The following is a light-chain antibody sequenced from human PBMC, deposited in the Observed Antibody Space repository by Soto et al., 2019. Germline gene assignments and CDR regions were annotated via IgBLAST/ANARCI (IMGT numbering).Light chain of an antibody. Sequence: EIVLTQSPGXXXXXXXXXXXXSXRAXEXISSVYLAWYQHKPGQAPRLLIFGASSRATAIPDRFSGSGSGTDFTHTISRLEPEDFAVYYCQHYGGSFTXGQGTRLEIK. CDR2: GAS. CDR3: QHYGGSFT. CDR1: EXISSVY. V-gene: IGKV3-20*01. J-gene: IGKJ5*01.